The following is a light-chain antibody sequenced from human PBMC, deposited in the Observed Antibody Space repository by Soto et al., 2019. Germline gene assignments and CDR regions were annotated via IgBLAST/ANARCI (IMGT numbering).Light chain of an antibody. CDR2: GAS. CDR3: LHYKDWPRWT. V-gene: IGKV3-15*01. CDR1: QSVSND. J-gene: IGKJ1*01. Sequence: EIVLTQSPATLSVSPGERATLSCRASQSVSNDLAWYQQQPGQAPRLLIYGASTTATGIPARFSGSGSGTEFTLTIDSLXSEDFAVYYCLHYKDWPRWTFGQGTKVDTK.